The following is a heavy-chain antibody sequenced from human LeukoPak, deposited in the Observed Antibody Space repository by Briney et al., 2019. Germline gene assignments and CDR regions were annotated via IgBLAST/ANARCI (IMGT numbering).Heavy chain of an antibody. CDR1: GFTFSDYY. J-gene: IGHJ4*02. CDR2: ISSSTSYT. Sequence: PGGSLRLSCAASGFTFSDYYMSWIRQAPGKGLEWVSFISSSTSYTNYADSVKGRFTISRDNAKNSLYLQMNSLTTEDTAVYYCARDMAAAGDYWGQGTLVTVSS. D-gene: IGHD6-13*01. V-gene: IGHV3-11*06. CDR3: ARDMAAAGDY.